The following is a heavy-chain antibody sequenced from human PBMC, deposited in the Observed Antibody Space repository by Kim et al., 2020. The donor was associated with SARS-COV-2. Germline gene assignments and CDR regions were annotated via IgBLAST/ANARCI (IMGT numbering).Heavy chain of an antibody. D-gene: IGHD2-21*02. CDR3: ARSAYCGGDCPPNWFDP. V-gene: IGHV1-69*13. Sequence: SVKVSRKASGGTFSSYAISWVRQAPGQGLEWMGGIIPIFGTANYAQKFQGRVTITADESTSTAYMELSSLRSEDTAVYYCARSAYCGGDCPPNWFDPWGQGTLVTVSS. CDR1: GGTFSSYA. J-gene: IGHJ5*02. CDR2: IIPIFGTA.